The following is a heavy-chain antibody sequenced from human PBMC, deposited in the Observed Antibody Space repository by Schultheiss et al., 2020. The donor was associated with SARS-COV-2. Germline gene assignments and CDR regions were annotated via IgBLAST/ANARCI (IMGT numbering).Heavy chain of an antibody. CDR2: ISSSGSTI. V-gene: IGHV3-48*04. Sequence: GGSLRLSCAASGFTFSSYSMNWVRQAPGKGLEWVSSISSSGSTIYYADSVKGRFTISRDNAKNSLYLQMNSLRAEDTAVYYCARDQYSSGWTWGQGTLVTVSS. CDR3: ARDQYSSGWT. D-gene: IGHD6-19*01. CDR1: GFTFSSYS. J-gene: IGHJ5*02.